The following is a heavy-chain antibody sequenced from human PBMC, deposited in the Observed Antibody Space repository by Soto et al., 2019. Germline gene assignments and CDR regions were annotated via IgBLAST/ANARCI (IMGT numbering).Heavy chain of an antibody. J-gene: IGHJ3*02. D-gene: IGHD1-26*01. V-gene: IGHV3-11*06. Sequence: QVQLVESGGGLVKPGGSLRLSCAASGFTFSDYYMSWIRQAPGKGLEWVSYISSSSSYTNYADSVKGRFTISRDNAKNSLYLQMNSLRAEDTAVYYCARRIVGATGDAFDIWGQWTMVTVSS. CDR1: GFTFSDYY. CDR3: ARRIVGATGDAFDI. CDR2: ISSSSSYT.